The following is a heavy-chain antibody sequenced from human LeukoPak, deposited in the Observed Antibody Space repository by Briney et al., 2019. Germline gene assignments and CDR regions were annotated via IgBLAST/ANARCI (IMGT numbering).Heavy chain of an antibody. CDR3: AKDDSGYDAGFDY. V-gene: IGHV3-30*02. Sequence: GGSLRLSCAASGLTFSSYGMHWVRQAPGKGLEWVAFIRYDGSNKYYADSVKGRFTISRDNSKNTLYLQMNSLRAEDTAVYYCAKDDSGYDAGFDYWGQGTLVTVSS. D-gene: IGHD5-12*01. CDR1: GLTFSSYG. J-gene: IGHJ4*02. CDR2: IRYDGSNK.